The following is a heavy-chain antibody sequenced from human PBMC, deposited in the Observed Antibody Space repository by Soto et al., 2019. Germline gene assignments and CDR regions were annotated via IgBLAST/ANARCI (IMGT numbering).Heavy chain of an antibody. Sequence: GGSLRLSCAASGFTFSTYWMDWVRQAPGKGLEWVANVNQDGSKKNYVDSVKGRFTISRDNAKNSLYLQMSSLTAEDSALYYCSRSLNSWGQGTLVTVSS. CDR2: VNQDGSKK. CDR3: SRSLNS. CDR1: GFTFSTYW. V-gene: IGHV3-7*01. J-gene: IGHJ4*02.